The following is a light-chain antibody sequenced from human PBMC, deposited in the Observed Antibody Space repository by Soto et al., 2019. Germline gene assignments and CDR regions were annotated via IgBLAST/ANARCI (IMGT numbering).Light chain of an antibody. CDR1: SSDVGGYNY. CDR2: EVS. J-gene: IGLJ2*01. CDR3: SSYGGTNSLKV. Sequence: QSVLTQTPSASGSPGQSVTISCTGTSSDVGGYNYVSWYQQHPGKAPKVMMYEVSKRPSGVPDRFSGSKSGNTASLTVSGLQAEDEADYYCSSYGGTNSLKVFGGGTKLTVL. V-gene: IGLV2-8*01.